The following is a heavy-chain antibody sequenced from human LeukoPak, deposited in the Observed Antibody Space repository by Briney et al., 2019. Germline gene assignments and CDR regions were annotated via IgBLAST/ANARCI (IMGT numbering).Heavy chain of an antibody. Sequence: SETLSLACSVSGGSIGTYYWSWIRQPPGKGLEYLGYIYHTGTTSYNPSLKSRVTISVDTSKNQFSPRLSSVTAADTALYYCARSPGLGYSGGSCHFDYWGQGILVTVSS. D-gene: IGHD2-15*01. V-gene: IGHV4-59*08. J-gene: IGHJ4*02. CDR1: GGSIGTYY. CDR3: ARSPGLGYSGGSCHFDY. CDR2: IYHTGTT.